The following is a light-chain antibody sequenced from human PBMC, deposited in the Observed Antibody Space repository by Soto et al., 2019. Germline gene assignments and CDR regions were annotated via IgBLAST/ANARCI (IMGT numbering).Light chain of an antibody. Sequence: DIVMTQSPDSLAASLGERATINCKSSQSVLYSSNNKNYLAWYQQKPGQPPKLLIYWASTRESGVPDRFSGSGSATDFTLTISSLQAEDVAVYYGQQYYSTPLTFGGGTKVEIK. CDR1: QSVLYSSNNKNY. J-gene: IGKJ4*01. V-gene: IGKV4-1*01. CDR2: WAS. CDR3: QQYYSTPLT.